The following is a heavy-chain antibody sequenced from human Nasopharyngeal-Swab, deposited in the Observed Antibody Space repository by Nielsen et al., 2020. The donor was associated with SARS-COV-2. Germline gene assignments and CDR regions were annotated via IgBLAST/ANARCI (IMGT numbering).Heavy chain of an antibody. V-gene: IGHV4-59*01. Sequence: SETLSLTCTVSGDSIDNYYWSWIRQPPGKGLEWIGYIYYTGSTNYSPSLKSRVTISVDTSKNQFSLKLNSVTAADTAVYYCARTAGYYYMDVWGKGTTVTVSS. D-gene: IGHD6-13*01. CDR2: IYYTGST. CDR1: GDSIDNYY. CDR3: ARTAGYYYMDV. J-gene: IGHJ6*03.